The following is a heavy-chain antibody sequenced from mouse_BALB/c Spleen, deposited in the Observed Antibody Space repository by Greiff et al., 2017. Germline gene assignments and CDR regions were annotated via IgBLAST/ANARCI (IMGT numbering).Heavy chain of an antibody. D-gene: IGHD1-1*01. V-gene: IGHV1-80*01. CDR1: GYAFSSYW. CDR3: AREGYYGSSYDY. Sequence: VKLQESGAELVRPGSSVKISCKASGYAFSSYWMNWVKQRPGQGLEWIGQIYPGDGDTNYNGKFKGKATLTADKSSSTAYMQLSSLTSEDSAVYFCAREGYYGSSYDYWGQGTTLTVSS. J-gene: IGHJ2*01. CDR2: IYPGDGDT.